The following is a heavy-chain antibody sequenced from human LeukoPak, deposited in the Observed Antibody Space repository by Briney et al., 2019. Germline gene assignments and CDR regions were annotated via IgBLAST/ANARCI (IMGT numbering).Heavy chain of an antibody. J-gene: IGHJ4*02. CDR3: AKGSGYDRGQIDY. D-gene: IGHD5-12*01. Sequence: PGGSLRLSCAASGFTFDDFAMLWVRQAPGKGLEWVSGISWNSGSIGYADFVKGRFTLSRDNVKNSLYLQMNSLRAEDTALYYCAKGSGYDRGQIDYWGQGTLVTVSS. CDR2: ISWNSGSI. CDR1: GFTFDDFA. V-gene: IGHV3-9*01.